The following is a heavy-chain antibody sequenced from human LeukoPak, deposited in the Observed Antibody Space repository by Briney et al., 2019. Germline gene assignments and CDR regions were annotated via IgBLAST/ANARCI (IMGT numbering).Heavy chain of an antibody. J-gene: IGHJ6*03. V-gene: IGHV3-21*01. D-gene: IGHD2-15*01. CDR2: ISSSSSYI. CDR1: GFTFSSYS. Sequence: GGSLRLSCAASGFTFSSYSMNWVRQAPGKGLEWVSSISSSSSYIYYADSVKGRFTISRDNAKNSLYMKMNSLRAEDTAEYYSARGIVWPDCSGGSCYSGPHYYYYMDVWGKGTTVTISS. CDR3: ARGIVWPDCSGGSCYSGPHYYYYMDV.